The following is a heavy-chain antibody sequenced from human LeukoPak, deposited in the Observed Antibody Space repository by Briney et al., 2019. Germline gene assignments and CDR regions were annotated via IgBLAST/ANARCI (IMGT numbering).Heavy chain of an antibody. CDR1: GFPFSSYA. CDR2: ISGSGGST. CDR3: AKAHYDFWSGYWVFDY. J-gene: IGHJ4*02. Sequence: GASLRLSCAASGFPFSSYATSWVRQAPGKGLEWVSAISGSGGSTYYADSVKGRFTISRDNSKNTLYLQMNSLRAEDTAVYYCAKAHYDFWSGYWVFDYWGQGTRVTVSS. V-gene: IGHV3-23*01. D-gene: IGHD3-3*01.